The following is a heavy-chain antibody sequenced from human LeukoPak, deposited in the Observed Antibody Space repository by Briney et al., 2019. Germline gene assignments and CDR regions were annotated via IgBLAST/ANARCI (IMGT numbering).Heavy chain of an antibody. J-gene: IGHJ4*02. Sequence: ASVKVSCKASGYIFTDYYMHWVRQAPGQGLEWMGWISAYNGNTNYAQKLQGRVTMTTDTSTSTAYMELRSLRSDDTAAYYCARGMRGSSLEARYWGQGTLVTVSS. V-gene: IGHV1-18*04. CDR3: ARGMRGSSLEARY. D-gene: IGHD6-13*01. CDR2: ISAYNGNT. CDR1: GYIFTDYY.